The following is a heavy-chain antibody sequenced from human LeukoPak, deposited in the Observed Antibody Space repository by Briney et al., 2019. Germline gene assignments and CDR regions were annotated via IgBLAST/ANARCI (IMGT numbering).Heavy chain of an antibody. D-gene: IGHD3-10*01. V-gene: IGHV4-34*01. CDR1: GGSFSGYY. CDR2: INHSGST. Sequence: SETLSLTCAVYGGSFSGYYWSWIRQPPGKGLEWIGEINHSGSTNYNPSLKSRVTISVDTSKNLFSLKLSSVTAADTAVYYCARVRGPYFDYWGQGTLVTVSS. CDR3: ARVRGPYFDY. J-gene: IGHJ4*02.